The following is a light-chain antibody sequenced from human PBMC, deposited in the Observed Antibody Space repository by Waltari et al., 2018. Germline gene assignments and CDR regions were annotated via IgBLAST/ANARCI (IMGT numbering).Light chain of an antibody. CDR1: QTVSTIS. CDR2: STY. Sequence: DIVLTQSPGTLSLSPGDRATLSCRASQTVSTISLSWYQQIPGQAPRVLIYSTYNRATGIPDRFSGSGSGTDFTLTINRLAPEDFAMYYCQQYDGIVVTFGGGTKVEI. J-gene: IGKJ4*01. V-gene: IGKV3-20*01. CDR3: QQYDGIVVT.